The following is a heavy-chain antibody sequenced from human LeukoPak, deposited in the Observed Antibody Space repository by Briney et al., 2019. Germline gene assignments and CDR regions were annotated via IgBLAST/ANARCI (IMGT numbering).Heavy chain of an antibody. Sequence: SVKVSCKASGGTFSSYAISWVQQAPGQGVEWLGGISPIFGTANYAQKFQGRVTITADESTSTAYMELSSLRSEDTAVYYCARRRDHYYDSSGSYPPFDYWGQGTLVTVSS. CDR1: GGTFSSYA. J-gene: IGHJ4*02. CDR3: ARRRDHYYDSSGSYPPFDY. D-gene: IGHD3-22*01. CDR2: ISPIFGTA. V-gene: IGHV1-69*13.